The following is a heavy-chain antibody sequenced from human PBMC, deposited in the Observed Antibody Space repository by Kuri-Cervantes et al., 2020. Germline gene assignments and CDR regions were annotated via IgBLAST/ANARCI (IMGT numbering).Heavy chain of an antibody. CDR1: GFTFSSYG. D-gene: IGHD6-13*01. J-gene: IGHJ4*02. Sequence: GGSLRLSCAASGFTFSSYGMHWVRQAPGKGLEWVAVIWYDGSNKYYADSVKGRFTISRDNSKNTLYLQMNSLRAEDTAVYYCAKDRSSSWSLDYWGQGTLVTVSS. V-gene: IGHV3-30*02. CDR3: AKDRSSSWSLDY. CDR2: IWYDGSNK.